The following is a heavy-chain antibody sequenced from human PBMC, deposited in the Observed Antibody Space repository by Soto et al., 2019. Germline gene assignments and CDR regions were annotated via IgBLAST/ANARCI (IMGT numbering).Heavy chain of an antibody. CDR1: GFTFSSYA. D-gene: IGHD1-20*01. V-gene: IGHV3-23*01. J-gene: IGHJ6*02. Sequence: GRSLRLSCATSGFTFSSYAMSWVRQAPGKGLEWVSGINDSGGSTYYADSVKGRFTISRDNSKITLYLQMNSLRAEDTAVYYSARYDWMAGKRYYCYGQDVSGQGTTVPVSS. CDR3: ARYDWMAGKRYYCYGQDV. CDR2: INDSGGST.